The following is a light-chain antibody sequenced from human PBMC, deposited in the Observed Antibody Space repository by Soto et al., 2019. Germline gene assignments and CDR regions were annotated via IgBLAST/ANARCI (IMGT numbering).Light chain of an antibody. CDR2: EVT. V-gene: IGLV2-14*01. Sequence: QSALTHPASVSWSLGQSITISCTGTTSDVGGYNYVSWYQQHRGNAPILLIYEVTNRPSGVSNRFSGSKSGTPASLTISGLQVEDEAEYYCGSYTGSITYVFGTGTKVTVL. CDR3: GSYTGSITYV. CDR1: TSDVGGYNY. J-gene: IGLJ1*01.